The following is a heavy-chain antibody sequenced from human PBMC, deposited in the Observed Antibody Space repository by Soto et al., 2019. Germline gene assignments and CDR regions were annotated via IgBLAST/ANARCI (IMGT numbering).Heavy chain of an antibody. Sequence: QVQLVQSGAEVKKPGSSVKVSCKASGGTFSSYAISWVRQAPGQGLEWMGGIIPIFGTANYAQKFQGRVTIXAXXSTSTAYMELSGLRSEDTAVYYCARVRVNGDYFNYWGQGTLVTVSS. CDR1: GGTFSSYA. CDR3: ARVRVNGDYFNY. V-gene: IGHV1-69*12. J-gene: IGHJ4*02. CDR2: IIPIFGTA. D-gene: IGHD4-17*01.